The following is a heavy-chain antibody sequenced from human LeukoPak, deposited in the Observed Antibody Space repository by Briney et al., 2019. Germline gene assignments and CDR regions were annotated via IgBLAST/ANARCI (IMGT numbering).Heavy chain of an antibody. J-gene: IGHJ4*02. CDR1: EFTVSSNY. CDR2: IYSGGST. V-gene: IGHV3-53*04. CDR3: ARGLSSSGWYDFDY. Sequence: GGSLRLSCAASEFTVSSNYMSWVRQAPGKGLEWVSVIYSGGSTYYADSVKGRFTIPRHNSKNTLYLQMNSLRAEDTAVYYCARGLSSSGWYDFDYWGQGTLVTVSS. D-gene: IGHD6-19*01.